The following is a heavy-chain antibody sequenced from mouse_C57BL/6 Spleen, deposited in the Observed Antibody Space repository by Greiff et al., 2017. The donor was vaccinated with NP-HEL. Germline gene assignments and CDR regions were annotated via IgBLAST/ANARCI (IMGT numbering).Heavy chain of an antibody. CDR1: GFSLTSYG. Sequence: VKVEESGPGLVQPSQSLSITCTVSGFSLTSYGVHWVRQSPGKGLEWLGVIWRGGSTDYNAAFISRLSITKDNSKSQVFFKMNSLTADDTAIYCCAHRGRLGAMDYWGQGTSVTVSS. CDR2: IWRGGST. D-gene: IGHD3-1*01. V-gene: IGHV2-5*01. CDR3: AHRGRLGAMDY. J-gene: IGHJ4*01.